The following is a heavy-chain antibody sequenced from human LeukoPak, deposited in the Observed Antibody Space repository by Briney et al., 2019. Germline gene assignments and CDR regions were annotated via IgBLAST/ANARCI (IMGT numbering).Heavy chain of an antibody. CDR2: ISSSSSYI. V-gene: IGHV3-21*01. J-gene: IGHJ4*02. CDR1: GFTFSSYS. CDR3: ARALYSSSWYYFDY. Sequence: GGSLRLSCAASGFTFSSYSMNWVRQAPGKGLEWVSSISSSSSYIYYADSVKGRFTLSRDNAKNSLYLQMNSLRAEDTAVYYCARALYSSSWYYFDYWGQGTLVTVSS. D-gene: IGHD6-13*01.